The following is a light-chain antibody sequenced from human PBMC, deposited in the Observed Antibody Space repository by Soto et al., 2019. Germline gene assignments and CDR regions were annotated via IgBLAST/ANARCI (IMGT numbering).Light chain of an antibody. Sequence: DIQMTQSPSTLSPSVGDRVTITCRASQNIVNWLAWYQQKPGKAPKILIYGASTLERGVPSRFSGSGSGTEFTLTITNLQPDDFATHYCQQYNTYSVTFGQGTRLEI. CDR3: QQYNTYSVT. V-gene: IGKV1-5*01. CDR2: GAS. J-gene: IGKJ5*01. CDR1: QNIVNW.